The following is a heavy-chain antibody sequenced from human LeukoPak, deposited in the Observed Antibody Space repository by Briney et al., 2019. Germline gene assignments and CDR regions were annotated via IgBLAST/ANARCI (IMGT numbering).Heavy chain of an antibody. D-gene: IGHD5-24*01. CDR3: ARADRDGNKRFLD. CDR1: GFTFSSYS. J-gene: IGHJ4*02. CDR2: VSSSGTTT. Sequence: PGGSLRLSCAASGFTFSSYSVIWARQAPGKGLEWVSYVSSSGTTTYYADPVKGRFTISRDNGKNLVSLQMNSLRDEDTAVCYCARADRDGNKRFLDWGQGTLVTVSS. V-gene: IGHV3-48*02.